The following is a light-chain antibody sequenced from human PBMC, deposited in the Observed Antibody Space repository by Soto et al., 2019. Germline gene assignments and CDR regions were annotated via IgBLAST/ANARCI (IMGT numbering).Light chain of an antibody. J-gene: IGKJ1*01. CDR3: QQYSCYSVVGT. CDR2: KAS. CDR1: QSISSW. Sequence: DIKMTQSPATLSASVGDRVTITCRASQSISSWLAWYQQKPGKASKLLIYKASSLESGVPSRFSGSGSGTVFILTISSLQPDEFATFYCQQYSCYSVVGTFVQGTKVEIK. V-gene: IGKV1-5*03.